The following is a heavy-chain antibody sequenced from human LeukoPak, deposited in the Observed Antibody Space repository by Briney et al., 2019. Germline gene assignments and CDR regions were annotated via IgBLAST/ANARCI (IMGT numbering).Heavy chain of an antibody. CDR3: ARDLPYGSNRAFDY. Sequence: SETLSLTCTVSGGSLSSGDYYWSWIRQPPGKGLEWLGYIYYSGSTYYNQSLKSRVTISVDTSKNQFSLKLSSVTAADTAVYYCARDLPYGSNRAFDYWGQGTLVTVSS. D-gene: IGHD4-23*01. CDR2: IYYSGST. V-gene: IGHV4-30-4*08. J-gene: IGHJ4*02. CDR1: GGSLSSGDYY.